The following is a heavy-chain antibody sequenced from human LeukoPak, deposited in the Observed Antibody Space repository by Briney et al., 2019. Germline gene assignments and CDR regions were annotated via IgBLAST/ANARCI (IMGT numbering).Heavy chain of an antibody. CDR1: GYTFTGYY. D-gene: IGHD5-12*01. Sequence: ASVKVSCKASGYTFTGYYMHWVRQAPGQGLEWMGWINPNSGGTNYAQKFQGRVTMTRDTSISTAYMELSRLRSDDTAVYYCAREGEMATIFNDYWGQGTLVTVSS. J-gene: IGHJ4*02. CDR3: AREGEMATIFNDY. CDR2: INPNSGGT. V-gene: IGHV1-2*02.